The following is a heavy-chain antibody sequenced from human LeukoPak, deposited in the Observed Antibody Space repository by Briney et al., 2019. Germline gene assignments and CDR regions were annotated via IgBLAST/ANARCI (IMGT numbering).Heavy chain of an antibody. D-gene: IGHD6-19*01. CDR1: GFTVSSNY. J-gene: IGHJ4*02. CDR2: IYSGGST. Sequence: GGSLRLSCAASGFTVSSNYMSWARQAPGKGLEWVSVIYSGGSTYYADSVKGRFTISRDNSKNTLYLQMNSLRAEDTAVYYCARGIAVAGTNYFDYWGQGTLVTVSS. V-gene: IGHV3-53*01. CDR3: ARGIAVAGTNYFDY.